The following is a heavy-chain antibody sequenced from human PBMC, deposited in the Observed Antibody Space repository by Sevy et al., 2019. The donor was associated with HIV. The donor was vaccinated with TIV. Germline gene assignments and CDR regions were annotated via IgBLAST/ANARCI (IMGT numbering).Heavy chain of an antibody. J-gene: IGHJ6*02. V-gene: IGHV3-48*01. Sequence: GGSLRLSCAASGFTFSSYSMNWVRQAPGKGLEWVSYISSSSTIYYADSVKGRFTISRDNAKNSLYLQMNSLRAEDTAVYYCARGHITGYSSSWYSNYYYYGMDVWGQGTTVTVSS. CDR1: GFTFSSYS. CDR2: ISSSSTI. D-gene: IGHD6-13*01. CDR3: ARGHITGYSSSWYSNYYYYGMDV.